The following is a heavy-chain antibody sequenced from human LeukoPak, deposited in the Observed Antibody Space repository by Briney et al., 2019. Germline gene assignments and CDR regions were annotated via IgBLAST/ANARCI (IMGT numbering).Heavy chain of an antibody. CDR1: GFIFDDYA. D-gene: IGHD2-21*01. CDR3: ARDDRCGGDCYSLDAFDI. Sequence: GGSLRLSCAVSGFIFDDYAMHWVRQAPGKGLEWVSGITWGRDNLAYAASVKGRFTISRDNSKNTLYLQMNSLRAEDTAVYYCARDDRCGGDCYSLDAFDIWGQGTMVTVSS. V-gene: IGHV3-9*01. J-gene: IGHJ3*02. CDR2: ITWGRDNL.